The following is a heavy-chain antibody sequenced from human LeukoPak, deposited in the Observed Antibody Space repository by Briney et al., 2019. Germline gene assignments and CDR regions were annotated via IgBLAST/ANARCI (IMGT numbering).Heavy chain of an antibody. CDR3: ARDGKGMKYLLLPDY. CDR1: GFTFSSYS. CDR2: ISSSSSTI. D-gene: IGHD2-2*01. V-gene: IGHV3-48*01. J-gene: IGHJ4*02. Sequence: GGSLRLSCAASGFTFSSYSMNWVRQAPGKGLEWVSYISSSSSTIYYADSVKGRFTISRDNVKNSLYLQMNSLRAEDTAVYYCARDGKGMKYLLLPDYWGQGTLVTVSS.